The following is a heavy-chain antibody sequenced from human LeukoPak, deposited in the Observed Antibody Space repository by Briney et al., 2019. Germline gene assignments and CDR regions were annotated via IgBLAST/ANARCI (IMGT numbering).Heavy chain of an antibody. CDR3: ARERITFGGVIVTYYYYGMDV. V-gene: IGHV3-21*01. CDR2: ISSSSSYI. D-gene: IGHD3-16*02. CDR1: GFTFSSYS. Sequence: GGSLRLSCAASGFTFSSYSMHWVRQAPGKGLEWVSSISSSSSYIYYADSVKGRFTISRDNAKNSLYLQMNSLRAEDTAVYYCARERITFGGVIVTYYYYGMDVWGQGTTVTVSS. J-gene: IGHJ6*02.